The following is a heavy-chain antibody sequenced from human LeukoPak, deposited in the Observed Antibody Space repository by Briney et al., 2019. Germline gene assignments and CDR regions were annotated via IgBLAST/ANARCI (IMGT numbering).Heavy chain of an antibody. CDR3: ARVYGSGYDFRWAFDS. CDR1: GGSISSSSYY. Sequence: SETLSLTCTVSGGSISSSSYYWGWIRQPPGTGLEWLGYIYYSGSTNYNPSLKSRVSISVDTSKNQFSLKLSSVTAADTAVYYCARVYGSGYDFRWAFDSWGQVTMVTVSS. J-gene: IGHJ3*02. V-gene: IGHV4-61*05. CDR2: IYYSGST. D-gene: IGHD5-12*01.